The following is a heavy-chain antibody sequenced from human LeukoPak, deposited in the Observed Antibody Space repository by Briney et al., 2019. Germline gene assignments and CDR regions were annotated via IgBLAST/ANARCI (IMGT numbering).Heavy chain of an antibody. V-gene: IGHV4-59*08. CDR2: IYYSGST. CDR3: ARHLSDDSSGKYYFDY. CDR1: GGSISSYY. Sequence: PSETLSLTCTVSGGSISSYYWSWIRQPPGKGLEWIGYIYYSGSTNYNPSHKSRVTISVDTSKNQFSLKLSSVTAADTAVYYCARHLSDDSSGKYYFDYWGQGTLVTVSS. D-gene: IGHD3-22*01. J-gene: IGHJ4*02.